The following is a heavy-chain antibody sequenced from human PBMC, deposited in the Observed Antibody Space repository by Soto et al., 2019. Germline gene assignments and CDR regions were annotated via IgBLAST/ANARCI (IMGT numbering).Heavy chain of an antibody. V-gene: IGHV3-23*01. D-gene: IGHD5-12*01. J-gene: IGHJ6*02. CDR2: ISGSGGST. CDR1: GFTFSSYA. CDR3: AKEYGYSGYDEGYYYYYGMDV. Sequence: QPRGSLRLSCAASGFTFSSYAMSWVRQAPGKGLEWVSAISGSGGSTYYADSVKGRFTISRDNSKNTLYLQMNSLRAEDTAVYYCAKEYGYSGYDEGYYYYYGMDVWGQGTTVTVSS.